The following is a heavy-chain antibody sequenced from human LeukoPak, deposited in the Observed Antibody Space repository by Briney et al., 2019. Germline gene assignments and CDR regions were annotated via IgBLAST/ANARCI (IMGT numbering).Heavy chain of an antibody. CDR1: GGSISSYY. V-gene: IGHV4-4*07. Sequence: SETLSLTCTVSGGSISSYYWSWIRQPAGKGLEWIGRIYTSGSTNYNPSLKSRVTISVDKSKNQFSLKLSSVTAADTAVYYCARDSYGSGGYYPQGYYYYMDVWGKGTTVTVSS. D-gene: IGHD3-10*01. CDR2: IYTSGST. J-gene: IGHJ6*03. CDR3: ARDSYGSGGYYPQGYYYYMDV.